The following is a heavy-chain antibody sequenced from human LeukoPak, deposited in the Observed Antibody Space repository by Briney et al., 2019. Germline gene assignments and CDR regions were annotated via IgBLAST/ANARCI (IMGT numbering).Heavy chain of an antibody. CDR1: GGSISSSSHH. J-gene: IGHJ4*02. CDR2: IHYSGTT. V-gene: IGHV4-39*01. CDR3: ARESSSSPED. Sequence: PSETLSLTCTLSGGSISSSSHHWGWLRQPPGKGLEWIGSIHYSGTTYYNPSLRTRVAISVDTSKNQFSLNLSPVTASDTAAYYCARESSSSPEDWGQGTLVTVSS. D-gene: IGHD6-6*01.